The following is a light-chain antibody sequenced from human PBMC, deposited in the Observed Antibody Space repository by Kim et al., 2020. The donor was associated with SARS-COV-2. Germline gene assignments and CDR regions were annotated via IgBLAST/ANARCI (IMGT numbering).Light chain of an antibody. CDR1: SGHSNYA. CDR2: LNSDGSY. V-gene: IGLV4-69*01. Sequence: ASVKLTCTLSSGHSNYAIAWHQQQPEKGPRYLMMLNSDGSYSKGDGIPDRFSGSSSGAERYLTISSLQSEDEADYYCQTWDTGIQVFGGGTKLTVL. J-gene: IGLJ3*02. CDR3: QTWDTGIQV.